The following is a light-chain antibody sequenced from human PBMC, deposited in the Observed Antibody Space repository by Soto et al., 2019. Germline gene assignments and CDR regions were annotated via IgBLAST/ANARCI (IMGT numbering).Light chain of an antibody. V-gene: IGKV3-15*01. CDR2: NAS. Sequence: EIVMTKSPATLSVSPGERATLCCRASENIKFNLAWYQQRPGQAPRLLFYNASTRATAFPARFSGSGSGTDYIVTISSLQSEDFAVYYCQQYYNWPLTFGQGTRLEIK. CDR3: QQYYNWPLT. J-gene: IGKJ5*01. CDR1: ENIKFN.